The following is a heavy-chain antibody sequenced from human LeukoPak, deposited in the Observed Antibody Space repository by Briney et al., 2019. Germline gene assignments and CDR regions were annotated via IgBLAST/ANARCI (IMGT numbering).Heavy chain of an antibody. CDR3: AREGYYGSGSPPSLYFDY. Sequence: PGGSLRLSCAASGFTFSSYAMSWVRQAPGKGLEWVAVTSSDLNVKLCADSVKGRFTISRDNSRSTLYLQMNSLRPEDAAIYYCAREGYYGSGSPPSLYFDYWGQGTLVTVSS. CDR1: GFTFSSYA. J-gene: IGHJ4*02. D-gene: IGHD3-10*01. V-gene: IGHV3-30*03. CDR2: TSSDLNVK.